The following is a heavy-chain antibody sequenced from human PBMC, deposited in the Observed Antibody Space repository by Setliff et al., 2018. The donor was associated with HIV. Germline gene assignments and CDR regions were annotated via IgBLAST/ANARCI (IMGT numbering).Heavy chain of an antibody. CDR1: GDSISSGGYF. Sequence: SETLSLTCSVSGDSISSGGYFWSWIRQPAGKGLEWVGIIYYSGSTYYKPSLKSRVTISVDTSKNQFSLKLNSVTAADTAMYYCARVVDADYLDYWGQGTPVTVSS. CDR3: ARVVDADYLDY. D-gene: IGHD2-15*01. J-gene: IGHJ4*02. CDR2: IYYSGST. V-gene: IGHV4-39*01.